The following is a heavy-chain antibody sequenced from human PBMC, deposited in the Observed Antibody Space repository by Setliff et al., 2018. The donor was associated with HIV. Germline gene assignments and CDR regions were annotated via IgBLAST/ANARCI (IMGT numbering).Heavy chain of an antibody. V-gene: IGHV1-46*04. CDR1: GYTFTDQY. D-gene: IGHD2-21*02. CDR3: AKERNADGGNSNGYFDY. CDR2: LHPGGRRT. Sequence: ASVKVSCKASGYTFTDQYIHWVRQAPGQGLEWMGILHPGGRRTGYSQRLKGRVTLTGDTSTSTVYMELSSLKSEDTAVYYCAKERNADGGNSNGYFDYWGQGTLVTVSS. J-gene: IGHJ4*02.